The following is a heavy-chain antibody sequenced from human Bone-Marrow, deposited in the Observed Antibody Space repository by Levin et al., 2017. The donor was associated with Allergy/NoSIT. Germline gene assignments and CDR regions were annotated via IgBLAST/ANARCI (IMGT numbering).Heavy chain of an antibody. Sequence: GESLKISCVASGFTFPDYYMGWVRQAPGKGLEWISYTRSRGSTVYYADSVKGRFTVSRDNAENTLYVQMNSLRAADTAVYYCARVRDSDVSTANYYYYGMDVWGQGTTVVVS. V-gene: IGHV3-11*01. CDR1: GFTFPDYY. D-gene: IGHD5/OR15-5a*01. CDR2: TRSRGSTV. CDR3: ARVRDSDVSTANYYYYGMDV. J-gene: IGHJ6*02.